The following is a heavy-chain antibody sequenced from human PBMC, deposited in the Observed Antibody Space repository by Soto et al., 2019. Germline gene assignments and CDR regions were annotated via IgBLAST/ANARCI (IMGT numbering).Heavy chain of an antibody. J-gene: IGHJ4*02. CDR2: IMPRFGAA. V-gene: IGHV1-69*01. D-gene: IGHD6-25*01. Sequence: QVQLVQSGAEVKKPGSSLKVSCKASGGTFSSYAISWVRQAPGQGLEWMGSIMPRFGAANYAQKFQGTVTITADESSSTAYMELSSLRSEDTAVYYCARGSIAAASYSDYWGQGTLITVAS. CDR3: ARGSIAAASYSDY. CDR1: GGTFSSYA.